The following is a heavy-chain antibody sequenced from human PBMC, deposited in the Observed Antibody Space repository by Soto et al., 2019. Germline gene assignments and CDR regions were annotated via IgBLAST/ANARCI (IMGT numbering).Heavy chain of an antibody. CDR1: GGSISSYY. J-gene: IGHJ4*02. Sequence: KTSETLSLTCTVSGGSISSYYWSWIRQPPGKGLEWIGYIYYSGSTNYNPSLKSRVTISVDTSKNQFSLKLSSVTAADTAVYYCARNPQVGGSAALDYWGQGTLVTVSS. CDR3: ARNPQVGGSAALDY. V-gene: IGHV4-59*01. CDR2: IYYSGST. D-gene: IGHD2-15*01.